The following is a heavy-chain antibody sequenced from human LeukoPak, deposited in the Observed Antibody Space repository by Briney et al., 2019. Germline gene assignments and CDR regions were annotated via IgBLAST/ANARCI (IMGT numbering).Heavy chain of an antibody. D-gene: IGHD5-12*01. CDR2: INVDAGST. CDR1: GFSFSSYG. V-gene: IGHV3-23*01. J-gene: IGHJ4*02. Sequence: PGGSLRLSCAASGFSFSSYGMSWVRQAPGKGLEWVSAINVDAGSTYYADSVKGRFTISRDNSKNTLYLQMNSLRAEDTAVYYCARGPSGYHNTGGQGTLVTVSS. CDR3: ARGPSGYHNT.